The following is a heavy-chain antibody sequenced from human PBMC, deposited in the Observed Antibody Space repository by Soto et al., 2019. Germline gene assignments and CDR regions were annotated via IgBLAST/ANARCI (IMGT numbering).Heavy chain of an antibody. D-gene: IGHD2-21*02. J-gene: IGHJ3*02. CDR3: ARDRGGYCGGDCYSYAFDI. CDR1: GGSISSYY. Sequence: QVQLQESGPGLVKPSETLSLTCTVSGGSISSYYWSWIRQPAGKVLDVIGRIYTSGSTNYNPSLKSRVTVSVDTPKNQFSLKLSSVTAADTAVYYCARDRGGYCGGDCYSYAFDIWGQGTMVTVSS. CDR2: IYTSGST. V-gene: IGHV4-4*07.